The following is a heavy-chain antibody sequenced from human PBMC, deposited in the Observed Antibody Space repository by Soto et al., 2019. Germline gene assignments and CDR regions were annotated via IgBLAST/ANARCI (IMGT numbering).Heavy chain of an antibody. J-gene: IGHJ4*01. CDR3: TTDSYSSMVVVRFDF. Sequence: PGGSLRLSCSGSGFPFSNAWINWVRHVPGKGLEWVGRIKSRALGGTTDFAAHIRGRFATTRDDSRNVAYMQMNSLHTEDTAIYYCTTDSYSSMVVVRFDFWGHGSLVTVSS. CDR1: GFPFSNAW. CDR2: IKSRALGGTT. D-gene: IGHD2-15*01. V-gene: IGHV3-15*07.